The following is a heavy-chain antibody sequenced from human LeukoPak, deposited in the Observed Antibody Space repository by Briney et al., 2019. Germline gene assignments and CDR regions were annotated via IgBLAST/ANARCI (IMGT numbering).Heavy chain of an antibody. CDR3: ARTYDSSGYSAFHV. V-gene: IGHV4-59*01. D-gene: IGHD3-22*01. J-gene: IGHJ3*01. Sequence: SETLFLTCTVSGGSISDYYWSWIRQPPGKGLEWIGYINYSGNTNYNPSLKSRVTISVDTSKNQFSLRLTSVTAADTAMYYCARTYDSSGYSAFHVWGQGTMVTVSS. CDR2: INYSGNT. CDR1: GGSISDYY.